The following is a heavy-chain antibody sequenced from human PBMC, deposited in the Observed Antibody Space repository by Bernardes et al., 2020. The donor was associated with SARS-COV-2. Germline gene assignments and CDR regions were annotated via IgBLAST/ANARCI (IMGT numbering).Heavy chain of an antibody. J-gene: IGHJ5*02. CDR3: ARDRCSSTNCYKVWLDP. CDR2: LSPYNGDT. CDR1: GYTFTSYG. V-gene: IGHV1-18*01. Sequence: ASVKVSCKASGYTFTSYGISWVRQPPGQGLEWMGWLSPYNGDTNYTQKFQGRVSMTLDTSTSTAYMELRSLRSDDTAVYYCARDRCSSTNCYKVWLDPWGQGTLVTVSS. D-gene: IGHD2-2*02.